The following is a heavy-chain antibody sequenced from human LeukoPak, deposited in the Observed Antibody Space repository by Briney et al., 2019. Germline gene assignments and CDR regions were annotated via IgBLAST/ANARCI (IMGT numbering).Heavy chain of an antibody. CDR1: GYTFTSYG. V-gene: IGHV1-18*01. J-gene: IGHJ4*02. CDR3: ARDSPHYYGSGSYPFDY. Sequence: ASVKVSCKASGYTFTSYGISWVRQAPGQGLEWMGWISAYNGNTNYAQKLQGRVTMTTDTSTSTAYMELRSLRSDDTAVYYCARDSPHYYGSGSYPFDYWGQGTLVTVSS. CDR2: ISAYNGNT. D-gene: IGHD3-10*01.